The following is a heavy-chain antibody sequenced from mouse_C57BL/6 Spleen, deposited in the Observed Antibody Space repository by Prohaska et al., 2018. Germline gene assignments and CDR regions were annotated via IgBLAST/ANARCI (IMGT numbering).Heavy chain of an antibody. J-gene: IGHJ3*01. CDR2: IFPGSGST. CDR3: ARERGAY. CDR1: FTDYY. Sequence: FTDYYINWLMQMPGQGLEWIGCIFPGSGSTYYNEKFKGKATLTVDKSSRTAYMLLSRLTSEDSAVYFCARERGAYWGQGTLVIVSA. V-gene: IGHV1-75*01.